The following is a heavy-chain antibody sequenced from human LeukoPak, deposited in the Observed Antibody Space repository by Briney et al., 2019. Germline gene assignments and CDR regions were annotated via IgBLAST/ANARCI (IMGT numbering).Heavy chain of an antibody. J-gene: IGHJ5*02. CDR3: ARAAYYYGSVNWFDP. CDR1: GGSISSYY. D-gene: IGHD3-10*01. V-gene: IGHV4-59*01. Sequence: PSETLSLTCTASGGSISSYYWSWIRQPPGKGLEWIGYIYYSGSTNYNPSLKSRVTISVDTSKNQFSLKLSSVTAADTAVYYCARAAYYYGSVNWFDPWGQGTLVTVSS. CDR2: IYYSGST.